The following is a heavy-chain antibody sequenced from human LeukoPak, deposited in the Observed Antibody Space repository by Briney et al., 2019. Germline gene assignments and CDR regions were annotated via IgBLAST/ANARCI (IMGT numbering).Heavy chain of an antibody. CDR3: VRGPDYYDSSGYEHDY. D-gene: IGHD3-22*01. J-gene: IGHJ4*02. Sequence: PSETLSLTCAVYGGSFSGYYWSWIRQPPGKGLEWIGEINHSGSTNYNPSLKSRVTISVDTSKNQFSLKLSSVTAADTAVYYCVRGPDYYDSSGYEHDYWGQGTLVTVSS. V-gene: IGHV4-34*01. CDR1: GGSFSGYY. CDR2: INHSGST.